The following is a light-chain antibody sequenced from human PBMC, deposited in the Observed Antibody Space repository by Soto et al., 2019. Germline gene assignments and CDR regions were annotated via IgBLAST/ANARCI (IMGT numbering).Light chain of an antibody. Sequence: QSALTQPASVSGSPGQSITISCTGPSGDVLSYDGGSWYQHQPGKAPKLLIYEGNKRPSGVSNRFSGPKSGHMASLTISGLHAEDEADYYSCSYANSNGWVFGGGTKLTVL. CDR1: SGDVLSYDG. J-gene: IGLJ3*02. V-gene: IGLV2-23*01. CDR2: EGN. CDR3: CSYANSNGWV.